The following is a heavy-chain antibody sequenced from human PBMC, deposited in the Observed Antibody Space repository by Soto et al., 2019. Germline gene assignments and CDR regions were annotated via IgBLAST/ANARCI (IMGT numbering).Heavy chain of an antibody. D-gene: IGHD2-15*01. CDR1: GYTFTTDG. Sequence: QVQLVQSGAEVKKPGASVKVSCKASGYTFTTDGISWVRQAPGQGLEWMGSISAYNDYTIYAQKLQGRVTMTTDTSTSIAYMELRILRSDDTAVYYCGSEYCSGGSCYSPDYWGQGTLVTVSS. V-gene: IGHV1-18*01. CDR2: ISAYNDYT. J-gene: IGHJ4*02. CDR3: GSEYCSGGSCYSPDY.